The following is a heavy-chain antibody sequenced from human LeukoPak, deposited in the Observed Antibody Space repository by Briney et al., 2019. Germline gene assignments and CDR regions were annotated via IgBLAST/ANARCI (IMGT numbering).Heavy chain of an antibody. CDR1: GFTFSTYW. CDR2: IKEDGSEK. J-gene: IGHJ4*02. CDR3: VRETYGPDY. Sequence: GGSLRLSCAASGFTFSTYWMIWVRQAPGKGLEWVASIKEDGSEKYYVDSVKGRFTISRDNARNSLYLQMNRLRVEDTAMYFCVRETYGPDYWGQGTLVTVSS. D-gene: IGHD4-17*01. V-gene: IGHV3-7*01.